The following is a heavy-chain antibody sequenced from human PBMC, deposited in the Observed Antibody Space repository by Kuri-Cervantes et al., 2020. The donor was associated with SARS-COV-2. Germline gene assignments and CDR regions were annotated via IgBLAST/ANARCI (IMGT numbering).Heavy chain of an antibody. CDR3: ARGFLEWLDY. CDR1: GFTFSSYA. Sequence: LTCAASGFTFSSYAMHWFRQAPGKGLEGVAVISYDGSNKYYADSVKGRFTISRDNSKNTLYLQMNSLRAEDTAVYYFARGFLEWLDYWGQGTLVTVSS. V-gene: IGHV3-30-3*01. D-gene: IGHD3-3*01. J-gene: IGHJ4*02. CDR2: ISYDGSNK.